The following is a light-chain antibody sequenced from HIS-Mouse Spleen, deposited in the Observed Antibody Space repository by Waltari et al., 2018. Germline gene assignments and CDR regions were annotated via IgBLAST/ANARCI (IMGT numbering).Light chain of an antibody. CDR2: EDS. CDR1: ALPKKY. Sequence: SYALTQPPSVSVSPAHTARITCSGAALPKKYAYWYQQKSGQAPVLVIDEDSKRPSGIPERFSGSSSGTMATLTISGAQVEDEADYYCYSTDSSGNHRVFGGGTKLTVL. CDR3: YSTDSSGNHRV. J-gene: IGLJ2*01. V-gene: IGLV3-10*01.